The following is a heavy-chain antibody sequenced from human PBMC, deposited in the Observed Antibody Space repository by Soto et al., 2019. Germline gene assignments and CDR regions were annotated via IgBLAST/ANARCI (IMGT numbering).Heavy chain of an antibody. J-gene: IGHJ5*02. CDR2: AYYSGDT. Sequence: SETLSLTCSVSGGSISRYYWSWIRQPPGKGLEWIGYAYYSGDTGYNPSLQSRVTMAVDTSKNQVSLKLTSVTAADTAVYYCARDRSTYGGGGTGEVKENWFDPWGQGAPVTVSS. CDR3: ARDRSTYGGGGTGEVKENWFDP. V-gene: IGHV4-59*01. D-gene: IGHD2-8*01. CDR1: GGSISRYY.